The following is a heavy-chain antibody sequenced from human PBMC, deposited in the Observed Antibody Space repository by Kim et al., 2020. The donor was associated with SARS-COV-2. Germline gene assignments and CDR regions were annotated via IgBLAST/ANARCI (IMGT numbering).Heavy chain of an antibody. D-gene: IGHD2-21*02. Sequence: GESLKISCKGSGYSFTSYWIGWVRQMPGKGLEWMGIIYPGDSDTRYSPSFQGQVTISADKSISTAYLQWSSLKASDTAMYYCARAYCGGDCSLGADYWGQGTLVTVSS. CDR2: IYPGDSDT. CDR3: ARAYCGGDCSLGADY. J-gene: IGHJ4*02. CDR1: GYSFTSYW. V-gene: IGHV5-51*01.